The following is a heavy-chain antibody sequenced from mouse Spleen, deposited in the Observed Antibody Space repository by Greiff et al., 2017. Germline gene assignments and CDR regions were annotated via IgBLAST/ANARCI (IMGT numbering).Heavy chain of an antibody. CDR1: GFTFSDYY. J-gene: IGHJ1*01. Sequence: EVKVVESGGGLVKPGGSLKLSCAASGFTFSDYYMAWVRQVPEKGLEWVANINYDGSSTYYLDSLKSRFIISRDNAKNILYLQMSSLKSEDTATYYCARGNWYFDVWGAGTTVTVSS. V-gene: IGHV5-16*01. CDR2: INYDGSST. CDR3: ARGNWYFDV.